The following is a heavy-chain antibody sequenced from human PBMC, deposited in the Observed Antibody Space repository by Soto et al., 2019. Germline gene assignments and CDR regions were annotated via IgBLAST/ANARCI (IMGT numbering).Heavy chain of an antibody. Sequence: GGSVRLSCATSGFTFDDYGMSWVRQVPGKGLEWVSGVNWNAAGIGYADSVKGRFTISRDNAKNSLYLQMNSLRAEDTAFYYCARRPSRYCSSTTCYASDYWGLGTLVTVSS. CDR3: ARRPSRYCSSTTCYASDY. V-gene: IGHV3-20*04. D-gene: IGHD2-2*01. CDR1: GFTFDDYG. J-gene: IGHJ4*02. CDR2: VNWNAAGI.